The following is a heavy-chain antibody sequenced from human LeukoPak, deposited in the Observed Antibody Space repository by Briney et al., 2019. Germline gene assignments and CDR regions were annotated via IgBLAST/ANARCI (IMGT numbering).Heavy chain of an antibody. Sequence: GGSLRLSCAASGFTFSSHSMNWVRQAPGKGLEWLSYITRTSETIYYADSVKGRFTISRDNSKNTLYLQMNSLRAEDTAIYYCAKEGRYCSSTSCYGFDCWGQGTLVTVSS. CDR2: ITRTSETI. J-gene: IGHJ4*02. V-gene: IGHV3-48*01. D-gene: IGHD2-2*01. CDR3: AKEGRYCSSTSCYGFDC. CDR1: GFTFSSHS.